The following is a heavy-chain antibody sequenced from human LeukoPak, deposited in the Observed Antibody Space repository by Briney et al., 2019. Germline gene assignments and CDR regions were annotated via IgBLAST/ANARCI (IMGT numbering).Heavy chain of an antibody. Sequence: PGGSLRLSCAASGFTFSSYAMSWVRQAPGKGLEWVSAISGSGGSTYYADSVKGRFTISRGNSKNTLYLQMNSLRAEDTAVYYCAKDMRITIFGVVITAMDVWGQGTTVTVSS. D-gene: IGHD3-3*01. V-gene: IGHV3-23*01. CDR2: ISGSGGST. J-gene: IGHJ6*02. CDR1: GFTFSSYA. CDR3: AKDMRITIFGVVITAMDV.